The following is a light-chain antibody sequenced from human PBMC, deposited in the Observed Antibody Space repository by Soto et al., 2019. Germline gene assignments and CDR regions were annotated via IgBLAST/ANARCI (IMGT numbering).Light chain of an antibody. CDR2: AAS. J-gene: IGKJ4*01. Sequence: DIQMTQSPSSLSASVGDRVTITCRASQGISNYLARFEEKPGKAPKSLLYAASSLQTGVPSQFGGSGFGTDFTLTISSLQPEDFATYYCQQYSSYPLTFGGGTKVEIK. V-gene: IGKV1-16*02. CDR3: QQYSSYPLT. CDR1: QGISNY.